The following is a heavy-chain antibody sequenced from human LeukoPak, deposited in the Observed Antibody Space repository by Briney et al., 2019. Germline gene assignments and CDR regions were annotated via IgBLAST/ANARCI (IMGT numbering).Heavy chain of an antibody. J-gene: IGHJ5*02. CDR3: ARYDLLEDWFDP. CDR2: INPNSGGT. V-gene: IGHV1-2*02. Sequence: ASVKVSRKASGYTFTGYYMHWVRQAPGQGLEWMGWINPNSGGTNYAQKFQGRVTMTRDTSISTAYMELSRLRSDDTAVHYCARYDLLEDWFDPWGQGTLVTVSS. CDR1: GYTFTGYY. D-gene: IGHD1-1*01.